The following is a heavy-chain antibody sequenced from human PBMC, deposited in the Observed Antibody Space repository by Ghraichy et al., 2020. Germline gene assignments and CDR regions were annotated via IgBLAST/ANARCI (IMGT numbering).Heavy chain of an antibody. J-gene: IGHJ6*02. CDR2: INPNSGGT. V-gene: IGHV1-2*02. CDR1: GYTFTGYY. CDR3: ASGIGERYDSSGYRRPMDV. Sequence: ASVKVSCKASGYTFTGYYMHWVRQAPGQGLEWMGWINPNSGGTNYAQKFQDRVTMTRDTSISTAYMELSRLRSDDTAVYYCASGIGERYDSSGYRRPMDVWGQGTTVTVSS. D-gene: IGHD3-22*01.